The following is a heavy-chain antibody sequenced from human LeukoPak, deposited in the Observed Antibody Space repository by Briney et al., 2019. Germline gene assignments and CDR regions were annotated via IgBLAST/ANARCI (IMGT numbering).Heavy chain of an antibody. V-gene: IGHV3-21*01. CDR2: ISSSSSYI. CDR3: ARDLGYSSSWTRWFDP. Sequence: GGSLRLSCAASGFTFSSYSMNWVRQTPGKGLEWVSSISSSSSYIFYADSVKGRFTISRDNAKNSLYLQMNSLRAEDTAVYYCARDLGYSSSWTRWFDPWGQGTLVTVSS. D-gene: IGHD6-13*01. CDR1: GFTFSSYS. J-gene: IGHJ5*02.